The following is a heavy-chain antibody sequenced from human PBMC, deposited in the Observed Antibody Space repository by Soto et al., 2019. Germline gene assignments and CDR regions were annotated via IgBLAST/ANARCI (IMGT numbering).Heavy chain of an antibody. CDR2: IIPIVGTG. Sequence: QVQLVQSGAEVRKPGSSVTVSCKASGGTFSNYAISWVRQAPGQGLEWMGGIIPIVGTGSYAQKVQGRVTITVDEPKTTAYMGLGILRFEDTAVYYCERVVVGVTTASTHFYYAMDVWGPGTTVTVS. D-gene: IGHD1-1*01. CDR3: ERVVVGVTTASTHFYYAMDV. J-gene: IGHJ6*02. CDR1: GGTFSNYA. V-gene: IGHV1-69*01.